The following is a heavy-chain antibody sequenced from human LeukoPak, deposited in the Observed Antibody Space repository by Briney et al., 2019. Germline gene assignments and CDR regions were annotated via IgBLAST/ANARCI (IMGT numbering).Heavy chain of an antibody. CDR1: GFTFSCYE. Sequence: GGSRRLSCAASGFTFSCYEMTWVRQAPGKGLEWVSYISSSERTIYYADSVKGRFTISRDNAKNSLYLQMNSLRAEDTAVYYCASLHSDYFDYWGQGTLVSVSS. CDR2: ISSSERTI. J-gene: IGHJ4*02. CDR3: ASLHSDYFDY. V-gene: IGHV3-48*03.